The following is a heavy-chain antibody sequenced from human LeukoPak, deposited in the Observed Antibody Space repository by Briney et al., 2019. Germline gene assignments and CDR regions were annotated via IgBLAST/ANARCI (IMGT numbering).Heavy chain of an antibody. D-gene: IGHD4-17*01. CDR3: ARYRDGDRDISLDY. V-gene: IGHV4-59*08. CDR2: INNRGTT. CDR1: GDSISSYY. J-gene: IGHJ4*02. Sequence: PSETLSHTCTVSGDSISSYYWSWIRQPPGKGLEWIGFINNRGTTSYNPSLKSRVTISRDMSKNHFALKLSSVSAADTAVYYCARYRDGDRDISLDYWGQGTLVTVSS.